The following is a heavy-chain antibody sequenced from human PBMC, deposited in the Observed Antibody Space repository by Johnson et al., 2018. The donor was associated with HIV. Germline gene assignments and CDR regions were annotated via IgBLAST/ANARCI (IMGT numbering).Heavy chain of an antibody. CDR2: ISYDGSNK. D-gene: IGHD6-13*01. CDR1: GFTFSSYA. V-gene: IGHV3-30-3*01. CDR3: AKDVDSSRWWRAFDM. Sequence: QVQLVESGGGLVQPGESLRLSCAASGFTFSSYAMHWVRQAPGKGLEWVAVISYDGSNKYYADSVKGRFTISRDNSKNTLYLQMHSLRAEDTAVYYCAKDVDSSRWWRAFDMWGQGTMVSVSS. J-gene: IGHJ3*02.